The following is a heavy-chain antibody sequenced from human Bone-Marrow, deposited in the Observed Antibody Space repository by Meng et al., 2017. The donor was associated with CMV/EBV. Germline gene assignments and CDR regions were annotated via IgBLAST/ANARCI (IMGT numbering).Heavy chain of an antibody. Sequence: GGSLRLSCAASGFTFSSYGMHWVRQAPGKGLEWVAVIWYDGSNKYYADSVKGRFTISRDNSKNTLYLQMNSLRAEDTAVYYCAKSAGRGVTPGPNWGQGTLVTFSS. D-gene: IGHD4-23*01. CDR2: IWYDGSNK. CDR3: AKSAGRGVTPGPN. V-gene: IGHV3-33*06. CDR1: GFTFSSYG. J-gene: IGHJ4*02.